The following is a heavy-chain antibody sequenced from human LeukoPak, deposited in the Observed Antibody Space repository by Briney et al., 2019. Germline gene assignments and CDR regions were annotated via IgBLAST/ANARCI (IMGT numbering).Heavy chain of an antibody. V-gene: IGHV1-8*01. Sequence: GGSVKVSCKASGYTFTSYDINWVRQATGQGLEWMGWMNPNSGNTGYAQKFQGRVTMTRNTSISTAYMELSSLRSEDTAVYYCARVYCSSTSCYTGGGGYYGMDVWGQGTTVTVSS. D-gene: IGHD2-2*02. J-gene: IGHJ6*02. CDR1: GYTFTSYD. CDR3: ARVYCSSTSCYTGGGGYYGMDV. CDR2: MNPNSGNT.